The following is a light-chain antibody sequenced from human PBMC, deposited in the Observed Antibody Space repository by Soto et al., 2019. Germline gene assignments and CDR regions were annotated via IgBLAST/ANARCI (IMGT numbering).Light chain of an antibody. V-gene: IGKV3-20*01. CDR2: GAS. Sequence: EILFTQSPGTLSLSPGERATLSCRASQSVSGRYLAWYQQKPGQAPRPLIYGASSRASGIPDRFSGSGSGTDFTLTISRLEPEDFAVYYCQQYGSTPWTFGQGTK. J-gene: IGKJ1*01. CDR3: QQYGSTPWT. CDR1: QSVSGRY.